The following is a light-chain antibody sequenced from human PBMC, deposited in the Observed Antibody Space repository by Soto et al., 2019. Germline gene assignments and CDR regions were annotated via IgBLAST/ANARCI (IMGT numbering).Light chain of an antibody. J-gene: IGKJ1*01. V-gene: IGKV1-8*01. Sequence: AIRMTQSPSSFSASTGDRVTITCRASQGISSYLAWYQQKPGKAPKLLIYAASTLQSGVPSRFSCSGSGTDFTLTISCLQSEDFASYYYQQYYSYPRTFGQGTKVEIK. CDR1: QGISSY. CDR3: QQYYSYPRT. CDR2: AAS.